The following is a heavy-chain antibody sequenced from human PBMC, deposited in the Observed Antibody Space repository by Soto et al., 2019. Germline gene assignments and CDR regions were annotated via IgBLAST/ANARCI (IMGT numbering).Heavy chain of an antibody. V-gene: IGHV3-15*07. J-gene: IGHJ6*02. D-gene: IGHD2-15*01. CDR2: IKRKIDGEAT. CDR1: GFSFSNAW. Sequence: EVQLVESGGGLVKPGGSLRLSCAASGFSFSNAWMNWVRQAPGKGLEWVGRIKRKIDGEATDYAGPVKGRFTVFRDDSKSALYPQMNSLKGDDTAVYYCTTGSVEGVWGQGTTVTVS. CDR3: TTGSVEGV.